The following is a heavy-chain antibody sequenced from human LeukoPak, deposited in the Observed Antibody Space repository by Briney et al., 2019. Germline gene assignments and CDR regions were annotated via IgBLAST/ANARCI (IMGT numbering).Heavy chain of an antibody. CDR2: IYTSGST. Sequence: SETLSLTCTVSDYSISNGYYWGWIRQPAGKGLEWIGRIYTSGSTNYNPSLKSRVTMSVDTSKNQFSLKLSSVTAADTAVYYCARGTLPRVWRYSYGPRSQHYYYYYGMDVWGQGTTVTVSS. D-gene: IGHD5-18*01. CDR1: DYSISNGYY. J-gene: IGHJ6*02. V-gene: IGHV4-4*07. CDR3: ARGTLPRVWRYSYGPRSQHYYYYYGMDV.